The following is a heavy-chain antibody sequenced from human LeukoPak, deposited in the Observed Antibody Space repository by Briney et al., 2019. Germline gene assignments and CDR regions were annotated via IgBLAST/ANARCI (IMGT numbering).Heavy chain of an antibody. V-gene: IGHV3-7*01. CDR2: IKEDGREK. Sequence: GGSLRLSCAASGFTFSTYSMNWVRQAPGKGLEWVATIKEDGREKYYVDSVKGRFTISRDNAKNSLYLQMNSLRAEDTAVYYCARNWGWFDYWGQGTLVTVSS. CDR1: GFTFSTYS. J-gene: IGHJ4*02. D-gene: IGHD7-27*01. CDR3: ARNWGWFDY.